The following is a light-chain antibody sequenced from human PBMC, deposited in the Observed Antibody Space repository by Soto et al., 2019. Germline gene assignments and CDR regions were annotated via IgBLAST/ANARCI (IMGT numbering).Light chain of an antibody. J-gene: IGLJ3*02. V-gene: IGLV2-14*03. CDR1: SSDVGSFNY. CDR3: SSYTTTGALGV. CDR2: DVT. Sequence: QSVLTQPASVSGSPGQSITISCTGTSSDVGSFNYVSWYQQHPGKAPKFLIFDVTNRPSGVSNRFSGSKSGNTASLTIPGLQPEDEADYFCSSYTTTGALGVFGGGTKATVL.